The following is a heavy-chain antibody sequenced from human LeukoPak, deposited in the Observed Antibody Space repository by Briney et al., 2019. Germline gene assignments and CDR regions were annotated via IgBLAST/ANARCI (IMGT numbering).Heavy chain of an antibody. CDR1: RYTFTSYD. D-gene: IGHD1-1*01. V-gene: IGHV1-8*03. CDR2: MNPNNGNT. J-gene: IGHJ6*03. CDR3: ARTRLERRGYYYYYYMDV. Sequence: GASVKVSCKASRYTFTSYDINWVRQATGQGLEWMGWMNPNNGNTGYAQKFQGRVTITRNTSISTAYMELSSLRSEDTAVYYCARTRLERRGYYYYYYMDVWGKGTTVTVSS.